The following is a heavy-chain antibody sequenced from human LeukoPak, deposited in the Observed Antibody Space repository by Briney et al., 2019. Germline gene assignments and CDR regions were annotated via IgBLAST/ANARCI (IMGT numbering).Heavy chain of an antibody. CDR1: GFPFRSYG. CDR3: AKSWWGKDY. J-gene: IGHJ4*02. D-gene: IGHD3-16*01. V-gene: IGHV3-33*06. Sequence: PGRSLRLSCAPSGFPFRSYGMHWVRQAPGKGLEWVALIWFDGSDKSYADSVKGRFTISRDNSKNTLYLHMNSLRAEDTAVYYCAKSWWGKDYWGRGPLVTVSS. CDR2: IWFDGSDK.